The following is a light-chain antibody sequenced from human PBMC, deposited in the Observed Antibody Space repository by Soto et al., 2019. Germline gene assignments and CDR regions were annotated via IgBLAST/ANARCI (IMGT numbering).Light chain of an antibody. Sequence: ELTQPPSVSVSPGQTASITCSGDKLGDKYACWYQQRPGQSPVLVIYQNTKRPSGIPERFSGSNSGNTATLTISGIQSMDEADYYCQAWDSSTFYVFGTGTKVTVL. J-gene: IGLJ1*01. CDR3: QAWDSSTFYV. V-gene: IGLV3-1*01. CDR1: KLGDKY. CDR2: QNT.